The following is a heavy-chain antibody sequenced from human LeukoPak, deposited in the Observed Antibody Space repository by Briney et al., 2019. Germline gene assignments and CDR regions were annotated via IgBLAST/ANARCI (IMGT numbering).Heavy chain of an antibody. Sequence: PSETLSLTCTVSGGSMSGYYWSWIRQPPGKGLDWIGYIHCSGSTNYHPSPKSRVTLSVDTSKKQFSLKVMSVTEADTAVYYCARGLLVGNSGYYFDSWGRGTLVTVSA. D-gene: IGHD5-12*01. CDR2: IHCSGST. V-gene: IGHV4-59*01. J-gene: IGHJ4*02. CDR3: ARGLLVGNSGYYFDS. CDR1: GGSMSGYY.